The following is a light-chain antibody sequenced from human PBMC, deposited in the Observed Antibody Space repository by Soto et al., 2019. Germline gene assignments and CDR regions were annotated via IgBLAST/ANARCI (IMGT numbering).Light chain of an antibody. Sequence: DIQMTQSPSTLSVSIGDRVTITCRASQSISSWLAGYQQKTGKAPKVLIYKASSLESGVTSRFSGSGSGTEFTLTISSLQPDDFASYYCQHYDSYPLTFGGGTKVEIK. CDR3: QHYDSYPLT. V-gene: IGKV1-5*03. CDR1: QSISSW. CDR2: KAS. J-gene: IGKJ4*01.